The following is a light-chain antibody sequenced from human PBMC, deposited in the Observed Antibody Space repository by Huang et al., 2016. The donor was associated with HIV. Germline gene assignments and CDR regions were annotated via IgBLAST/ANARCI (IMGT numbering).Light chain of an antibody. Sequence: EIVMTQFPATLSVSPGERATLSCRASQNINTKLAWYQQIPGQAPRLLIYGASTRATGFPARFSGSGSGTEFTLTISSLQSEDFALYYCQQYNSWPPLTFGGGTKVEIK. CDR1: QNINTK. J-gene: IGKJ4*01. V-gene: IGKV3-15*01. CDR3: QQYNSWPPLT. CDR2: GAS.